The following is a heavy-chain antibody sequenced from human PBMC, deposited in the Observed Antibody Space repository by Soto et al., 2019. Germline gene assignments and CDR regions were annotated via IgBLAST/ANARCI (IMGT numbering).Heavy chain of an antibody. CDR3: AREGSSSWYAHYYYYGMDV. CDR2: ISSSSSYI. Sequence: GGSLRLSCAASGFTFSSYSMNWVRQAPGKGLEWVSSISSSSSYIYYADSVKGRFTISRDNAKNSLYLQMNSLRAEHTAVYYCAREGSSSWYAHYYYYGMDVWGQGTTVTVSS. D-gene: IGHD6-13*01. CDR1: GFTFSSYS. V-gene: IGHV3-21*01. J-gene: IGHJ6*02.